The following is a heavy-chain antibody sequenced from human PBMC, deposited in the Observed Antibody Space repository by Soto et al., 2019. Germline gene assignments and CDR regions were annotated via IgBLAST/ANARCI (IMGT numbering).Heavy chain of an antibody. J-gene: IGHJ5*02. Sequence: GGSLRLSCAASGFTFSSYPMNWLRQAPGKGLEWVSSIGSNSAYTYYTDALRGRFTISRDNAKNSLHLQMNNLRAEDTAVYYCTRDATRYYSAGDWFDPWGPGTLVTVSS. CDR2: IGSNSAYT. V-gene: IGHV3-21*01. D-gene: IGHD4-4*01. CDR3: TRDATRYYSAGDWFDP. CDR1: GFTFSSYP.